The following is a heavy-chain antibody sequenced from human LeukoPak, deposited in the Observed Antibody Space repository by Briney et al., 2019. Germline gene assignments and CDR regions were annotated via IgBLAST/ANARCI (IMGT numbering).Heavy chain of an antibody. Sequence: GASLQISCQGSGSRFTSYWIGWVRQMPGKGLEWMGIIYPGDSDTRYSPSFQGQVTISADKSISTAYLQWSSLKASDTAMYYCARHKRSEAPAGYWGQGTRVTVSS. CDR2: IYPGDSDT. CDR1: GSRFTSYW. J-gene: IGHJ4*02. V-gene: IGHV5-51*01. CDR3: ARHKRSEAPAGY.